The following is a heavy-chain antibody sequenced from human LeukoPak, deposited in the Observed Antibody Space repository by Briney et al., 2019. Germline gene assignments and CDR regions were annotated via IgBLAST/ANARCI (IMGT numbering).Heavy chain of an antibody. CDR2: ISYDGSNK. CDR3: ARESYPDAFDI. J-gene: IGHJ3*02. D-gene: IGHD1-26*01. CDR1: GFTFSSYS. Sequence: GGSLRLSCAASGFTFSSYSMNWVRQAPGKGLEWVAVISYDGSNKYYADSVKGRFTISRDNSKNTLYLQMNSLRAEDTAVYYCARESYPDAFDIWGQGTMVTVSS. V-gene: IGHV3-30*03.